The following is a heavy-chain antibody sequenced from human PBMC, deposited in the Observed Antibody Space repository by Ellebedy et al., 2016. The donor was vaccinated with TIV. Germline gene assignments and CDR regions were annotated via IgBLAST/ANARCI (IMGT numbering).Heavy chain of an antibody. CDR2: IHPADSDT. Sequence: GESLKISXKASGYFFNSHWIGWVRQMPGKGLEWMGIIHPADSDTRYSPSFEGQVTISVDKSITTAYLQWNSLKASDTAMYYCAKRDGDWGSWGQGTLVTVSS. CDR1: GYFFNSHW. V-gene: IGHV5-51*01. D-gene: IGHD2-21*01. J-gene: IGHJ5*02. CDR3: AKRDGDWGS.